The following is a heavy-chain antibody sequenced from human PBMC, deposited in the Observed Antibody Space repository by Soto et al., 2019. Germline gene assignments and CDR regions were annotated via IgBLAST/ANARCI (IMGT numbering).Heavy chain of an antibody. CDR3: ARDSPVGYYYDSSGYYYVGNWFDP. CDR2: IIPILGIA. J-gene: IGHJ5*02. Sequence: GASVKVSCKASGGTFSSYTISWVRQAPGQGLEWMGRIIPILGIANYAQKFQGRVTITADKSTSTAYMELSSLRSEDTAVYYCARDSPVGYYYDSSGYYYVGNWFDPWG. D-gene: IGHD3-22*01. V-gene: IGHV1-69*04. CDR1: GGTFSSYT.